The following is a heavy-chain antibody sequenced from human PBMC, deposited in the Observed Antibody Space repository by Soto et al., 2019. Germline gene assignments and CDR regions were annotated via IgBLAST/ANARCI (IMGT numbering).Heavy chain of an antibody. V-gene: IGHV4-30-4*01. Sequence: SETLSLTCTVSSGSISSGDSFWSWVRQPPGKGLEWIGYNHHSGITYYMPSLKSRVTISVDTSKNQFSPKLSSVTAADTAVYYCARRGSGSYSDYWGQGTLVT. CDR3: ARRGSGSYSDY. J-gene: IGHJ4*02. CDR1: SGSISSGDSF. CDR2: NHHSGIT. D-gene: IGHD3-10*01.